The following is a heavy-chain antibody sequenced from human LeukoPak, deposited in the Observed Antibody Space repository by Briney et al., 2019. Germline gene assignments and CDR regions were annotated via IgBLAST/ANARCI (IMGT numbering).Heavy chain of an antibody. CDR2: IYYSGST. CDR3: SRLMVRGVIDWFDR. V-gene: IGHV4-59*01. CDR1: GGSISGYY. D-gene: IGHD3-10*01. J-gene: IGHJ5*02. Sequence: SETLSLTCTVSGGSISGYYWSWIRQPPGKGLEWIGDIYYSGSTNYNPSLKSRVTISVDTSKNQFSLKLSSVTAAATAVYYFSRLMVRGVIDWFDRKGQGTLVTVST.